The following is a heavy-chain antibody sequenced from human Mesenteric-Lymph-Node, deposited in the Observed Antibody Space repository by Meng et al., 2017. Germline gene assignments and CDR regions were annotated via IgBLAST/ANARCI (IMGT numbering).Heavy chain of an antibody. Sequence: QVQLVQSGAEVQKPGAAVKVSCKASGYTFTVYYMHWVRQAPGQGLEWMGRINPHTGGINYAQEFQGRVAMTRDTSISTAYMELSRLRTDDTAVYYCAKIGSNHQFDLWCQGTLVTVSS. D-gene: IGHD4-11*01. J-gene: IGHJ4*02. CDR1: GYTFTVYY. CDR3: AKIGSNHQFDL. V-gene: IGHV1-2*06. CDR2: INPHTGGI.